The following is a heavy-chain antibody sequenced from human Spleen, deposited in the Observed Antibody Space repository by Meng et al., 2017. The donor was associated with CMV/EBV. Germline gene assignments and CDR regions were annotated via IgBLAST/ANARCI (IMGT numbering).Heavy chain of an antibody. Sequence: ASVKVSCKASGYTFTDYHMHWVRQAPGQGLEWMGWLNPNSGGTDYAPKFQGRVTMTRDTSIGTAYMELSRLKSDDTAVYYCARDASYSSILYWGQGTLVTVSS. CDR1: GYTFTDYH. J-gene: IGHJ4*02. CDR2: LNPNSGGT. D-gene: IGHD6-19*01. CDR3: ARDASYSSILY. V-gene: IGHV1-2*02.